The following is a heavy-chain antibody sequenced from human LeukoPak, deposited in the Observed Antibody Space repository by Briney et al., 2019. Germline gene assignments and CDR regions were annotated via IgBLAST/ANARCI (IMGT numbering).Heavy chain of an antibody. D-gene: IGHD3-3*01. CDR3: ARDLFSVLRGNYMDV. CDR2: IYYSGST. Sequence: PSETLSLTCAVSGYSISGGYYWGWIRQPPGKGLEWIGYIYYSGSTNYNPSLKSRVTISVDTSKNQFSLKLSSVTAADTAVYYCARDLFSVLRGNYMDVWGKGTTVTVSS. CDR1: GYSISGGYY. V-gene: IGHV4-61*08. J-gene: IGHJ6*03.